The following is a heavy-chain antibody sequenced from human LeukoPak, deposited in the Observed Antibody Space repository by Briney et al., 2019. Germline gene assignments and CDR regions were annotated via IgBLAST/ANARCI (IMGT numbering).Heavy chain of an antibody. V-gene: IGHV3-53*01. CDR3: ARDLSTRYGMDV. CDR2: IYSGGST. D-gene: IGHD2-2*01. Sequence: GGSLRLSCAASGFTVSSNYMSWVRQAPGKGLEWVSVIYSGGSTYYADSVKGRFTISRDNSKNTLYLQMNSLRAEDTAVYYCARDLSTRYGMDVWGQGTTVTVSS. J-gene: IGHJ6*02. CDR1: GFTVSSNY.